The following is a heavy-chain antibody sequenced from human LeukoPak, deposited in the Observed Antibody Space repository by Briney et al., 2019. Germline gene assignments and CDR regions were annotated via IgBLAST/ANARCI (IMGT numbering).Heavy chain of an antibody. J-gene: IGHJ4*02. D-gene: IGHD4-4*01. V-gene: IGHV3-30*19. CDR3: ARVSTPYYFDY. CDR2: ISYDGSNK. Sequence: PGGSLRLSCAASGFTFSTYSMHWVRQAPGKGLEWVAVISYDGSNKYYADSVKGRFTISRDNSKNTLYLQMNSLRAEDTAVYYCARVSTPYYFDYWGQGTLVTVSS. CDR1: GFTFSTYS.